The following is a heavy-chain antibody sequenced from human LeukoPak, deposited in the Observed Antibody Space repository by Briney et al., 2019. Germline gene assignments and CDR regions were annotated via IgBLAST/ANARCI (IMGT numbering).Heavy chain of an antibody. CDR2: IKQGGSEK. V-gene: IGHV3-7*01. CDR3: AGDYENLTGSKTRFHY. J-gene: IGHJ4*02. D-gene: IGHD3-9*01. Sequence: GGSLRLSCAASGFTFSSYWMSWVRQAPGKGLEWVANIKQGGSEKYYVDSVKGRFTISRDNAKNSLYLQMNSLRAEDTAVYYCAGDYENLTGSKTRFHYWGQGTLVTVSS. CDR1: GFTFSSYW.